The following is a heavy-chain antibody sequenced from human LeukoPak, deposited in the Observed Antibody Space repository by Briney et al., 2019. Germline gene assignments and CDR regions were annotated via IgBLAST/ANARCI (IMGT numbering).Heavy chain of an antibody. CDR3: ARAWAITIFGVGEDFDY. CDR2: MNPNSGNT. J-gene: IGHJ4*02. CDR1: GYTCTSYD. Sequence: GASVKVSCKASGYTCTSYDINWVRQATGQGLEWMGWMNPNSGNTGYAQKFQGRVTVTRNTSISTAYMELSSLRSEDTAVYYCARAWAITIFGVGEDFDYWGQGTLVTVSS. V-gene: IGHV1-8*01. D-gene: IGHD3-3*01.